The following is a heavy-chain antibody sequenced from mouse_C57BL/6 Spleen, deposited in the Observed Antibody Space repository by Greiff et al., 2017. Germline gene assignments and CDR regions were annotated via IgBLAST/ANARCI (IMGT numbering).Heavy chain of an antibody. V-gene: IGHV2-5*01. CDR2: IWRGGST. CDR1: GFSLTSYG. J-gene: IGHJ4*01. Sequence: VQLQQSGPGLVQPSQSLSITCTVSGFSLTSYGVHWVRQSPGKGLEWLGVIWRGGSTDYNAAFMSRLSITKDNSKSQVFFKMNSLQADDTAIYDCAKGGQLGREAMDYWGQGTSVTVSS. D-gene: IGHD4-1*02. CDR3: AKGGQLGREAMDY.